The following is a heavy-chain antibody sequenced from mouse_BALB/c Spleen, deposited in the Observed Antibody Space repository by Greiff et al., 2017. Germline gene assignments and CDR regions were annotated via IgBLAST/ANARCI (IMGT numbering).Heavy chain of an antibody. J-gene: IGHJ3*01. D-gene: IGHD1-1*01. CDR1: GFTFSSYG. Sequence: EVKVIESGGGLVQPGGSLKLSCAASGFTFSSYGMSWVRQTPDKRLELVATINSNGGSTYYPDSVKGRFTISRDNAKNTLYLQMSSLKSEDTAMYYCARVRGNYGSFAYWGQGTLVTVSA. V-gene: IGHV5-6-3*01. CDR3: ARVRGNYGSFAY. CDR2: INSNGGST.